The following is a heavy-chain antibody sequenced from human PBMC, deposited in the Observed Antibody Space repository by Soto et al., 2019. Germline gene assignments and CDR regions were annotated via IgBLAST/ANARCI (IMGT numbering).Heavy chain of an antibody. Sequence: GGSLRLSCAASGLDFSSEVMCWVRQAPGKGLEWVSSISGSGRTIYHADSMRGRFAISRDNSKNSLYLQLNNLRVDDTAVYYCAKVGPSYYYGMEVCGQATTVTVSS. CDR2: ISGSGRTI. D-gene: IGHD1-26*01. J-gene: IGHJ6*02. V-gene: IGHV3-23*01. CDR1: GLDFSSEV. CDR3: AKVGPSYYYGMEV.